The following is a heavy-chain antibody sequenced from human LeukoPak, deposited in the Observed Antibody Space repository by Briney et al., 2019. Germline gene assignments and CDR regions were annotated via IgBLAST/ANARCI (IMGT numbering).Heavy chain of an antibody. Sequence: PGGSLRLSCAASGVTFSIAWMTWVRQAPGQGLEWVGRIKSKGNGGTTDYSAPAKGRFTISRDDSKSILYLQMNSLKAEDTALYYCTTVRDPGDYAFDYWGQGTLVTVSS. D-gene: IGHD4-17*01. CDR1: GVTFSIAW. CDR3: TTVRDPGDYAFDY. J-gene: IGHJ4*02. CDR2: IKSKGNGGTT. V-gene: IGHV3-15*01.